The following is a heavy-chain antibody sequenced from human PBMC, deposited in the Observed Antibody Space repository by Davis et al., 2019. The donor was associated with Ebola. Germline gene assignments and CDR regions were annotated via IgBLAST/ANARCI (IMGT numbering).Heavy chain of an antibody. J-gene: IGHJ6*02. CDR3: ARDPIAVAGTGYYYGMDV. Sequence: GGSLRLSCPASGFTFSSYSMNWVRQAPGKGLEWVSSISSISSYIYYADSVKGRFTISRDNAKNSLYLQMNSLRAEDTAVYYCARDPIAVAGTGYYYGMDVWGQGTTVTVSS. CDR2: ISSISSYI. CDR1: GFTFSSYS. V-gene: IGHV3-21*01. D-gene: IGHD6-19*01.